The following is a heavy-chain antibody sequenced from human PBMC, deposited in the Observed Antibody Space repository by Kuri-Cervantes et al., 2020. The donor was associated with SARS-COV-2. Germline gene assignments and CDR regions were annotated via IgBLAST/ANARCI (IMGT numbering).Heavy chain of an antibody. D-gene: IGHD1-1*01. CDR3: VRDGDHWNFDY. J-gene: IGHJ4*02. CDR1: GFNFGIHW. V-gene: IGHV3-74*01. Sequence: GGSLRLSCAASGFNFGIHWMHWVRQAPGKGLVWVSRINPDGSYTNNADSVKGRFTLSRDNAKNMLFLQMNSLRAEDTAVYYCVRDGDHWNFDYWGQGTLVTVSS. CDR2: INPDGSYT.